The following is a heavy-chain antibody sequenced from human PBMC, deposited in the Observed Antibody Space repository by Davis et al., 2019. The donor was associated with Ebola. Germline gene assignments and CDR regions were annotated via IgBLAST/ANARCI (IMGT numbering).Heavy chain of an antibody. J-gene: IGHJ4*02. CDR1: GGSISSSNW. CDR2: IYHSGGT. CDR3: ARGLPNYYDSSGFGVGDY. Sequence: MPSETLSLTCAVSGGSISSSNWWSWVRQPPGKGLEWIGEIYHSGGTNYNPSLKSRVTISVDKSKNQFSLKLSSVTAADTAVYYCARGLPNYYDSSGFGVGDYWGQGTLVTVSS. V-gene: IGHV4-4*02. D-gene: IGHD3-22*01.